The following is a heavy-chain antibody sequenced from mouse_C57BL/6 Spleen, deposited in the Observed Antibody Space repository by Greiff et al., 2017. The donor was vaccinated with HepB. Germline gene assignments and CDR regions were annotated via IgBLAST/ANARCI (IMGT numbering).Heavy chain of an antibody. CDR2: IHPNSGST. V-gene: IGHV1-64*01. CDR3: ALLLRSNWGFAY. CDR1: GYTFTSYW. J-gene: IGHJ3*01. Sequence: QVQLQQSGAELVKPGASVKLSCKASGYTFTSYWMHWVKQRPGQGLEWIGMIHPNSGSTNYNEKFKSKATLTVDKSSSTAYMQLSSLTSEDSAVYYCALLLRSNWGFAYWGQGTLVTVSA. D-gene: IGHD1-1*01.